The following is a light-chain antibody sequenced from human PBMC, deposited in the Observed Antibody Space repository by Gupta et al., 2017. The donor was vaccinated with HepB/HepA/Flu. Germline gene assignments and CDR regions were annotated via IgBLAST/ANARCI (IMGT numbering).Light chain of an antibody. V-gene: IGKV4-1*01. CDR2: WAS. CDR1: QSVLYSSNNKNY. CDR3: QQYYSTPYT. Sequence: DIVMTQSPDSLPVSLGERATIHCKSSQSVLYSSNNKNYLAWYQQKPGQPPKLLIYWASTRESGVPDLFSGSGSGTDFTLTISSLQAEDVAVYYCQQYYSTPYTFGQGTKLEIK. J-gene: IGKJ2*01.